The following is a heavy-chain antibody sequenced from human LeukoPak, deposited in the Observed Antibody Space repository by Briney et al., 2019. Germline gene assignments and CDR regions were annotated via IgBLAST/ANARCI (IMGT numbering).Heavy chain of an antibody. CDR1: GFTFSSYA. CDR3: ARDYSSGSYPRIYFDY. J-gene: IGHJ4*02. Sequence: GESLRLSCAASGFTFSSYAMHWVRQAPGKGLEWVALISYDGTNKYYADSVKGRLTISRDNSKSTLYVQMNSLRAEDTAVYYCARDYSSGSYPRIYFDYWGQGTLVTVSS. CDR2: ISYDGTNK. D-gene: IGHD3-10*01. V-gene: IGHV3-30*01.